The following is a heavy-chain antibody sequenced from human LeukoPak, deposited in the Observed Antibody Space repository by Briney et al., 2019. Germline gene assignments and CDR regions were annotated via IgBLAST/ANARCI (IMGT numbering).Heavy chain of an antibody. CDR2: IYYSGST. D-gene: IGHD3-22*01. CDR1: GGSISSSSYY. J-gene: IGHJ4*02. V-gene: IGHV4-39*07. Sequence: SETLSLTCTVSGGSISSSSYYWGWIRQPPGKGLEWIGSIYYSGSTYYNPSLKSRVTISVDTSKNQFSLKLSSVTAADTAVYYCARDGYYDSSGTFDYWGQGTLVTVSS. CDR3: ARDGYYDSSGTFDY.